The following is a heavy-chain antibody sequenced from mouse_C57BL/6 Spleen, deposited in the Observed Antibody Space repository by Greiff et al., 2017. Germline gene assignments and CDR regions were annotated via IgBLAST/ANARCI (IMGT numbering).Heavy chain of an antibody. J-gene: IGHJ4*01. CDR2: IHPNSGST. D-gene: IGHD2-3*01. Sequence: QVQLQQPGAELVKPGASVKLSCKASGYTFTSYWMHWVKQRPGQGLEWIGMIHPNSGSTNYNEKFKSKATLTVDKSSSTAYMQLSRLTSEDNAVYCGARFYDYAMGYWGQGTSVTVSS. V-gene: IGHV1-64*01. CDR3: ARFYDYAMGY. CDR1: GYTFTSYW.